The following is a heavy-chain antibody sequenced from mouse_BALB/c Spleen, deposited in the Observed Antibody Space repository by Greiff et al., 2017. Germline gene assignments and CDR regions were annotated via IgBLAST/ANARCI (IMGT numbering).Heavy chain of an antibody. Sequence: EVKLQESGGGLVQPGGSLKLSCAASGFDFSRYWMSWVRQAPGKGLEWIGEINPDSSTINYTPSLKDKFIISRDNAKNTLYLQMSKVRSEDTALYYCARRGSYYGSSYAYWGQGTLVTVSA. J-gene: IGHJ3*01. CDR1: GFDFSRYW. CDR2: INPDSSTI. V-gene: IGHV4-1*02. D-gene: IGHD1-1*01. CDR3: ARRGSYYGSSYAY.